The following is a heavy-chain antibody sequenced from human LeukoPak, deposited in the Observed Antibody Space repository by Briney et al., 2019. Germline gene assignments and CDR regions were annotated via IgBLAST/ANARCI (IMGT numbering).Heavy chain of an antibody. D-gene: IGHD6-6*01. V-gene: IGHV5-51*01. Sequence: GESLKISCKASGYTYWIGWVRQMPGKGLEWMGIIYPGDSDTRYSPSFQGQVTISADKSISTAYLQWSSLKASDTAMYYCARSSNVMMEVSYWGQGTLVTVSS. CDR3: ARSSNVMMEVSY. J-gene: IGHJ4*02. CDR2: IYPGDSDT. CDR1: GYTYW.